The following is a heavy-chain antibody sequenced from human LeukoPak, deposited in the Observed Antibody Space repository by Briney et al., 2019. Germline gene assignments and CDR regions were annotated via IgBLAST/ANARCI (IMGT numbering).Heavy chain of an antibody. J-gene: IGHJ4*02. V-gene: IGHV4-34*01. CDR3: AREVAAGSHRGFDY. CDR1: GGSFSGYY. D-gene: IGHD6-19*01. CDR2: INHSGST. Sequence: SETLSLTCAVYGGSFSGYYWSWIRQPPGKGLEWIGEINHSGSTNYNPSLKSRVTISIDTSKNQFSLKLSSVTAADTAVYYCAREVAAGSHRGFDYWGQGILVTVSS.